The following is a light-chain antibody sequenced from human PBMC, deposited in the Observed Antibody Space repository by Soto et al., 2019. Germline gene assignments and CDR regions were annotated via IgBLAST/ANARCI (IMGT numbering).Light chain of an antibody. Sequence: DIQMTQSPSTLSASVGDRVTITCRASQNIETWLAWYQQKPWKAPKLMIYKASSLEGGVPSRCSGSGSGTEFSLTISSLQSDDLATYYCQEYINRWTFGEGTEVEIK. CDR3: QEYINRWT. CDR2: KAS. V-gene: IGKV1-5*03. CDR1: QNIETW. J-gene: IGKJ1*01.